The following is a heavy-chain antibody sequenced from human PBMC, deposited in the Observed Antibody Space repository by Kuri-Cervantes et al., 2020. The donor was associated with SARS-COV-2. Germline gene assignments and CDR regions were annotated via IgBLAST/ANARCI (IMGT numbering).Heavy chain of an antibody. CDR1: GFTFSSYW. J-gene: IGHJ4*02. CDR2: IKQDGSEK. Sequence: GESLKISCAASGFTFSSYWMSWVRQAPGKGLEWVANIKQDGSEKYYVDSVKGRFTISRDNAKNSLYLQMNSPRAEDTAVYYCARKRNNYDFWSGPIYYFDYWGQGTLVTVSS. V-gene: IGHV3-7*01. CDR3: ARKRNNYDFWSGPIYYFDY. D-gene: IGHD3-3*01.